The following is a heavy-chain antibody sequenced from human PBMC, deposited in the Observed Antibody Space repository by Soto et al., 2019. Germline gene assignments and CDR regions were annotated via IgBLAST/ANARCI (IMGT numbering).Heavy chain of an antibody. CDR3: ARESQSSGWSWFDY. J-gene: IGHJ4*02. Sequence: QVQLVQSGAEVKKPGASVKVSCKASGYTFTNYYIHWVRQAPGQGLEWMGMINPSGGSTSYTRRFQGRVTLTRDTSTSTVYMELSSLTSEDTAVYYCARESQSSGWSWFDYWGQGTLVTVSS. D-gene: IGHD6-19*01. CDR1: GYTFTNYY. V-gene: IGHV1-46*01. CDR2: INPSGGST.